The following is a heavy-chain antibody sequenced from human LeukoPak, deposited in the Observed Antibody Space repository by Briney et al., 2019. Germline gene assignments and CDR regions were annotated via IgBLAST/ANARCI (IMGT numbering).Heavy chain of an antibody. CDR2: IYYSGDT. J-gene: IGHJ5*02. Sequence: SETLSLTCTVSGGSISSSSYYWGWIRQPPGKGLEWIGSIYYSGDTYYNPSLKSRVTISVDTSKSQFSLKLSSVTAADTAVYYCAREGGHYGSGFLKFDPWGQGTLVTVSS. V-gene: IGHV4-39*07. CDR3: AREGGHYGSGFLKFDP. D-gene: IGHD3-10*01. CDR1: GGSISSSSYY.